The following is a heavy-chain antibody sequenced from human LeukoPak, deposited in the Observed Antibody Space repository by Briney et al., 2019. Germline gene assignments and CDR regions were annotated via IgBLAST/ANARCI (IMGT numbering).Heavy chain of an antibody. D-gene: IGHD2-2*03. CDR3: ASFGYCSSTSCPRGDY. CDR2: ISSSSSYI. Sequence: PGGSLRLSCAASGFTFSSYSMNWVRQPPGKGLEWVSSISSSSSYIYYADSVKGRFTISRDNAKNSLYLQMNSLRAEDTAVYYCASFGYCSSTSCPRGDYWGQGTLVTVSS. J-gene: IGHJ4*02. CDR1: GFTFSSYS. V-gene: IGHV3-21*01.